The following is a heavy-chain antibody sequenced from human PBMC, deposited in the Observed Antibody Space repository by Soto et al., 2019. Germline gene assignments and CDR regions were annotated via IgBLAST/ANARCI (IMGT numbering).Heavy chain of an antibody. CDR2: IYSSGST. CDR1: GGSISSYY. Sequence: SETLSLTCTGSGGSISSYYWSWIRQPPGKGLEWIGYIYSSGSTNYNPSLKSRVTISVDTSKNQFSLKLSSVTAADTAVYYCASVGVSGYYDILTGYPNLSNYYYYMDVWGKGTTVTVSS. D-gene: IGHD3-9*01. V-gene: IGHV4-59*08. J-gene: IGHJ6*03. CDR3: ASVGVSGYYDILTGYPNLSNYYYYMDV.